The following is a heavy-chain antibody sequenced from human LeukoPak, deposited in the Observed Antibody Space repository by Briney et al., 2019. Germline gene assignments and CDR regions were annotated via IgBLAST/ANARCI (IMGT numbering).Heavy chain of an antibody. CDR2: ISAYNGNT. CDR1: GYTFTGYY. V-gene: IGHV1-18*04. CDR3: ARGESIVGATPPFDY. J-gene: IGHJ4*02. Sequence: ASVKVSCKASGYTFTGYYIHWVRQAPGQGLEWMGWISAYNGNTNYAQKLQGRVTMTTDTSTSTAYMELRSLRSDDTAVYYCARGESIVGATPPFDYWGQGTLVTVSS. D-gene: IGHD1-26*01.